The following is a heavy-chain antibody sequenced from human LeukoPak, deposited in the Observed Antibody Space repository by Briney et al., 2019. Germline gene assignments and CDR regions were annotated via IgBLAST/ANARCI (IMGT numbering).Heavy chain of an antibody. CDR2: IYYSGST. J-gene: IGHJ6*03. V-gene: IGHV4-59*01. CDR3: ARVSTDNNWGVTSYYMDV. CDR1: GGSISSYY. D-gene: IGHD7-27*01. Sequence: PSETLSLTCTVSGGSISSYYWSWIRQPPGKGLEWIGYIYYSGSTNYNPSLKSRVTISVDTSKNQFSLKLSSATAADTAVYYCARVSTDNNWGVTSYYMDVWGKGTTVTVSS.